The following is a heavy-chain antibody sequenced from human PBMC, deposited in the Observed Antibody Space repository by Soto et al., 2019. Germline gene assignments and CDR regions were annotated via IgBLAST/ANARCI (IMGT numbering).Heavy chain of an antibody. CDR3: AGIGEDIYYGMDV. J-gene: IGHJ6*02. Sequence: SETLSLTCTFSGGSIKNYFWNWIRQPAGKGLEWIGHIYSSGSTNYNPSLKSRVTMLVDTSKSQFSLSLNSVTAADTAVYYCAGIGEDIYYGMDVWGQGTTVT. CDR2: IYSSGST. D-gene: IGHD2-15*01. V-gene: IGHV4-4*07. CDR1: GGSIKNYF.